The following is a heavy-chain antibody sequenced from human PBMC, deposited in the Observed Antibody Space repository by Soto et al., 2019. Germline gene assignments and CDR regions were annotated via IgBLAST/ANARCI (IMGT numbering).Heavy chain of an antibody. CDR3: ARYSGSYWHYLDF. V-gene: IGHV5-51*01. CDR1: GYSFASHW. Sequence: GESLKISCKGSGYSFASHWVAWVRQMPEKGLEWIGTIYPGDSDTKYSSAFRGHVTISADTSVSTAYLQWRSLEATDSAIYYCARYSGSYWHYLDFWGQGTPVTVSS. CDR2: IYPGDSDT. D-gene: IGHD1-26*01. J-gene: IGHJ4*02.